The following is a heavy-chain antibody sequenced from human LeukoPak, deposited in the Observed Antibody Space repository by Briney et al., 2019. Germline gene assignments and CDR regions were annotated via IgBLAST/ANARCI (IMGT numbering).Heavy chain of an antibody. CDR2: MNTNSGNT. CDR1: GYTFTSYD. CDR3: ARAIVATIVHYYYMDV. Sequence: ASVKVSCKASGYTFTSYDINWVRQATGQGLEWMGWMNTNSGNTGYAQKFQGRVAITTDESTSTAYMELSSLRSEDTAVYYCARAIVATIVHYYYMDVWGKGTTVTVSS. V-gene: IGHV1-8*01. J-gene: IGHJ6*03. D-gene: IGHD5-12*01.